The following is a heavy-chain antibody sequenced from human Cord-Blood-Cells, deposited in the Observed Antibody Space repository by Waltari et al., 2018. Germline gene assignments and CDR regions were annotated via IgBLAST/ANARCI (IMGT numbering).Heavy chain of an antibody. CDR3: ARQILGYCSSTSCYVDAFDI. D-gene: IGHD2-2*01. V-gene: IGHV4-39*01. J-gene: IGHJ3*02. CDR2: IYYSGST. Sequence: EWIGSIYYSGSTYYNPSLKSRVTISVDTSKNQFSLKLSSVTAADTAVYYCARQILGYCSSTSCYVDAFDIWGQGTMVTVSS.